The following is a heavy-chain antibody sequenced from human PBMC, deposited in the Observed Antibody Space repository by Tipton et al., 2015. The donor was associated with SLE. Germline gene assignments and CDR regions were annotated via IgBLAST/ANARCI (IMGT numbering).Heavy chain of an antibody. Sequence: TLSLTCSVSGGSIANDAYYWSWIRQPAGRGLEYIGRIHISGSTNYNPSLKSRLTISVDTSKNQFSLKLSSVTAADTAVYYCARAFPSGYFQHWGQGTLVTV. CDR1: GGSIANDAYY. V-gene: IGHV4-61*02. CDR3: ARAFPSGYFQH. CDR2: IHISGST. J-gene: IGHJ1*01.